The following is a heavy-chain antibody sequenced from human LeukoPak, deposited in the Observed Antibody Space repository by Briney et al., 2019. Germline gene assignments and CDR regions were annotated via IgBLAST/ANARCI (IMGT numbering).Heavy chain of an antibody. CDR1: GYTFTGYY. CDR2: INPNSGGT. J-gene: IGHJ4*02. V-gene: IGHV1-2*02. D-gene: IGHD5-12*01. Sequence: GASVKVSCKASGYTFTGYYMHWVRQAPGQGLEWMGWINPNSGGTNYAQKFQGRVTMTRDTSISTAYMELSRLRSDDTAVYYCARADIVATPTVDYWGQGTLVTVSS. CDR3: ARADIVATPTVDY.